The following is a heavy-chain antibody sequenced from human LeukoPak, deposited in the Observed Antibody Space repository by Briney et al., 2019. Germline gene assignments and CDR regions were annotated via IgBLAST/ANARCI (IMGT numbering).Heavy chain of an antibody. Sequence: ASVKVSCKASGYTFNSHDINWVRQATGQGLEWMGWMNPYSGNTGYAQKFQGRVTMTRDTSINTAYLEFYSLRSEDTAVYYCARGYSTNLRTTGNEYWGQGTLVNVSS. J-gene: IGHJ4*02. D-gene: IGHD1-14*01. CDR2: MNPYSGNT. V-gene: IGHV1-8*01. CDR3: ARGYSTNLRTTGNEY. CDR1: GYTFNSHD.